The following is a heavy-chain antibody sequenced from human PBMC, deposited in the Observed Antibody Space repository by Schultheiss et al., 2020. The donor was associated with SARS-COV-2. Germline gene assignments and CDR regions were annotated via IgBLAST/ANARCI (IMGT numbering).Heavy chain of an antibody. D-gene: IGHD6-19*01. J-gene: IGHJ5*02. Sequence: GGSLRLSCAASGFTFSSYAMHWVRQAPGMGLEWVSGINWNGGSTGYADSVKGRFTISRDNSKNTLYLQMNSLRAEDTAVYYCARDGSAVASSWFDPWPGNPGHRLL. V-gene: IGHV3-NL1*01. CDR3: ARDGSAVASSWFDP. CDR2: INWNGGST. CDR1: GFTFSSYA.